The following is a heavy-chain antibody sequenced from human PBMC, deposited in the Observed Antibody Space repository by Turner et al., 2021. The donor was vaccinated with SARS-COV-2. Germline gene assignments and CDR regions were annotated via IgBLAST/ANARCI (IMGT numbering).Heavy chain of an antibody. Sequence: QVHLVESGGGVVQPWGSLRLSCVASGFNSTEFGMHWVRQVPGKGLEWLAVLSYDGTRSYYAESVKGRISSSRDNSKNTLYLQMTSLRAEDTAVYYCAKTLPYSGDRYYYHGVDAWGQGTTVTVS. J-gene: IGHJ6*02. CDR1: GFNSTEFG. CDR3: AKTLPYSGDRYYYHGVDA. D-gene: IGHD4-17*01. V-gene: IGHV3-30*18. CDR2: LSYDGTRS.